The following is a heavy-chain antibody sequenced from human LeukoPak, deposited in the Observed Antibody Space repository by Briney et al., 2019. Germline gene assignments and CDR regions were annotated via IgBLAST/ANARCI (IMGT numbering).Heavy chain of an antibody. CDR2: IWYGGSNK. D-gene: IGHD1-26*01. Sequence: HTGGSLRLSCAASGFTFSSYAMHWVRQAPGKGLEWVAVIWYGGSNKYYADSVKGRFTISRDNSKNTLYLQMNSLRAEDTAVYYCAKSEGATNTYYYYCYMDVWGKGTTVTVSS. V-gene: IGHV3-30*02. CDR1: GFTFSSYA. J-gene: IGHJ6*03. CDR3: AKSEGATNTYYYYCYMDV.